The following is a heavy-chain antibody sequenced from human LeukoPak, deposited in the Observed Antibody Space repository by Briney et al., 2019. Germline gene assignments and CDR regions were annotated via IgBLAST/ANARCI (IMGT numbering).Heavy chain of an antibody. J-gene: IGHJ4*02. V-gene: IGHV3-30*16. CDR2: ISYDGSNK. CDR3: ARVAHYYDSSGHYSGPNDY. Sequence: SCKASGYTFTGYYMHWVRQAPGQGLEWVAVISYDGSNKYYADSVKGRFTISRDNSKNTLYLQMNSLRAEDTAVYYCARVAHYYDSSGHYSGPNDYWGQGTLVTVSS. CDR1: GYTFTGYY. D-gene: IGHD3-22*01.